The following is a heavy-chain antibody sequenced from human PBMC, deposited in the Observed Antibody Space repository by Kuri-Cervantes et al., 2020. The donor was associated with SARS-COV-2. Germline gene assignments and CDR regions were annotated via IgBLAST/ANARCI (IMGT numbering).Heavy chain of an antibody. Sequence: SETLSLTCAVYGGSFSGYYWSWIRQPPGKELERIGEINHSGSTNYNPSLKSRVTISVDTSKDQFSLKLSSVTAADTAVYYCARGTKWELLYWSQGTLVTVSS. CDR3: ARGTKWELLY. J-gene: IGHJ4*02. V-gene: IGHV4-34*01. CDR2: INHSGST. CDR1: GGSFSGYY. D-gene: IGHD1-26*01.